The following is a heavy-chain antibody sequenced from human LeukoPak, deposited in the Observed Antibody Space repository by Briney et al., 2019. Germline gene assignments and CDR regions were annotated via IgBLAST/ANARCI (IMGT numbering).Heavy chain of an antibody. D-gene: IGHD2-15*01. CDR1: GGSISSYY. Sequence: SETLSLTCTVSGGSISSYYWSWIRQPPGPGLERIGYIYYSGSTNYNPSLKSRVTISVDTSKNQFSLKLSSVTAADTAVYYCARGYRTSVVFDPWGQGTLVTVSS. CDR2: IYYSGST. J-gene: IGHJ5*02. V-gene: IGHV4-59*12. CDR3: ARGYRTSVVFDP.